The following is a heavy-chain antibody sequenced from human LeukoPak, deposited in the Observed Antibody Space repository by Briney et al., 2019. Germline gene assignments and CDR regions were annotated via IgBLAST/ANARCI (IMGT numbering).Heavy chain of an antibody. CDR3: ARVDPVDTAMALDY. CDR1: GGSISSYY. CDR2: IYYSGST. J-gene: IGHJ4*02. V-gene: IGHV4-59*08. D-gene: IGHD5-18*01. Sequence: SETLSLTCTVSGGSISSYYWSWIRQPPGKGLEWIGYIYYSGSTNYNPSLKSRVTISVDTSKNQFSLKLSSVTAADTAVYYCARVDPVDTAMALDYWGQGTLVTVSS.